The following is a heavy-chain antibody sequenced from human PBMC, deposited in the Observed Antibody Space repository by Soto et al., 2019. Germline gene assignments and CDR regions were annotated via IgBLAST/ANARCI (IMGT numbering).Heavy chain of an antibody. CDR3: ARETGSAFDI. CDR1: GGSISSYY. Sequence: QVQLQESGPGLVKPSETLSLTCTVSGGSISSYYWSWIRQPPGKGLEWIGYIYYSGSTNYNPSLKSRVTISVDTSKNQFSLKLRSVTAADTAVYYCARETGSAFDIWGQGTMVTVSS. D-gene: IGHD3-10*01. CDR2: IYYSGST. J-gene: IGHJ3*02. V-gene: IGHV4-59*01.